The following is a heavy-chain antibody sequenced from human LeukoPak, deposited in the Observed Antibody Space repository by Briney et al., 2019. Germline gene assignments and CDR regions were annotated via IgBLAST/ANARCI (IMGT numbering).Heavy chain of an antibody. CDR1: GYTFTGYY. CDR3: ARVLFTRIAALDY. CDR2: INPNSGGT. J-gene: IGHJ4*02. Sequence: GASVKVSCKASGYTFTGYYMHWVRQAPGQGLEWMGWINPNSGGTNYAQKFQGRVTMTRDTSISTAYMELSRLGSDDTAVYYCARVLFTRIAALDYWGQGTLVTVSS. D-gene: IGHD6-6*01. V-gene: IGHV1-2*02.